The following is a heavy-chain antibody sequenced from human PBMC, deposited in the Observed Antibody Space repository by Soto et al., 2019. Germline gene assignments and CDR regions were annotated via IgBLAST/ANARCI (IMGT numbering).Heavy chain of an antibody. CDR2: ISGSGGST. CDR1: EFTFSSYD. J-gene: IGHJ6*02. CDR3: AKAASSIKYSYYGMDV. Sequence: EVQLLESGGGLVQPGGSMRLSCAASEFTFSSYDMNWVRQAPGKGLEWVSGISGSGGSTDYADSVKGRFTISRDNSKNTLYLQMNSLRAEDTAVYYCAKAASSIKYSYYGMDVWGQGTTVTVSS. V-gene: IGHV3-23*01. D-gene: IGHD3-10*01.